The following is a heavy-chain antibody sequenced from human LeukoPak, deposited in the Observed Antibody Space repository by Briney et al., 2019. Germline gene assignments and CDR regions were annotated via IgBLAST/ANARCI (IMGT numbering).Heavy chain of an antibody. CDR1: GGSISSSSYY. D-gene: IGHD3-3*01. CDR2: IYYSGST. J-gene: IGHJ5*02. Sequence: SETLSLTCTVSGGSISSSSYYWGWIRQPPGKGLEWIGSIYYSGSTYYNPSLKSRVTISVDTAKNQFSLQLSSLTAADTAVYYCARHISHDFWSGLNWFDPWGQGTLVTVSS. V-gene: IGHV4-39*01. CDR3: ARHISHDFWSGLNWFDP.